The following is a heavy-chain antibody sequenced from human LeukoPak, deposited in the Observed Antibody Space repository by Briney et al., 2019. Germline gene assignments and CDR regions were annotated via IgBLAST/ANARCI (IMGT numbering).Heavy chain of an antibody. V-gene: IGHV3-48*01. Sequence: GGSLRLSCAASGFTFSSYSMNWVRQAPGKGLEWVSYISSSSSTIYYADSVKGRFTISRDNSKNTLYLQMNSLRAEDTAVYYCAKGPYSSSWSLTPPGQVGYAFDIWGQGTMVTVSS. J-gene: IGHJ3*02. CDR1: GFTFSSYS. CDR2: ISSSSSTI. CDR3: AKGPYSSSWSLTPPGQVGYAFDI. D-gene: IGHD6-13*01.